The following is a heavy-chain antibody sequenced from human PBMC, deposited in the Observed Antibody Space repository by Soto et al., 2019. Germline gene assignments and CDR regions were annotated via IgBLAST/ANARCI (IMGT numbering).Heavy chain of an antibody. CDR1: GYTFTSYG. Sequence: QVQLVQSGAEVKKPGASVKVSCKASGYTFTSYGISWVRQAPGQGLEWMGWISAYNGNTNYAQKLQGRVTMTTDTSTSTAYMELRSLRSDDTAVYHCARDLLGTNYGDYEGVFGYWGQGTLVTVSS. CDR2: ISAYNGNT. V-gene: IGHV1-18*01. CDR3: ARDLLGTNYGDYEGVFGY. J-gene: IGHJ4*02. D-gene: IGHD4-17*01.